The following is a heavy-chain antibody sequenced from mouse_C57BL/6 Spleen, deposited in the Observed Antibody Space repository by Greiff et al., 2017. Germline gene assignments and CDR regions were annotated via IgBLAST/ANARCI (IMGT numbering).Heavy chain of an antibody. J-gene: IGHJ2*01. CDR2: IYPGDGDT. Sequence: QVQLQQSGPELVKPGASVKISCKASGYAFSSSWMNWVKQRPGKGLEWIGRIYPGDGDTNYNGKFKGKATLTADKSSSTAYMQLSSLTSEDSAVYFCARWGYGSSPGYFDYWGQGTTLTVSS. V-gene: IGHV1-82*01. D-gene: IGHD1-1*01. CDR3: ARWGYGSSPGYFDY. CDR1: GYAFSSSW.